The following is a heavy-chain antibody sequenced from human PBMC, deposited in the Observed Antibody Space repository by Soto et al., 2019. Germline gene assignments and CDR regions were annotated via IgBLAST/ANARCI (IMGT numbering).Heavy chain of an antibody. J-gene: IGHJ3*02. V-gene: IGHV4-30-2*01. Sequence: QLQLQESGSRLVKPSQTLSLTCTVSGGSISSSGYSWSWIRQPPGKGLEWVGYSYHTGSTYYNPSLKSRVTISVDRSTNQFSLKLRSVTAADTAVFYCARTSYDILTGRLDAFDIWGQGAMVTVSS. CDR2: SYHTGST. D-gene: IGHD3-9*01. CDR1: GGSISSSGYS. CDR3: ARTSYDILTGRLDAFDI.